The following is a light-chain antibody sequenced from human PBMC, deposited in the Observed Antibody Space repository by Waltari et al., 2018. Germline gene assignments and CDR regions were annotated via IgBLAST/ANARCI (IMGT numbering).Light chain of an antibody. CDR2: KAS. V-gene: IGKV1-5*03. J-gene: IGKJ1*01. CDR1: QSITNW. CDR3: QQYDNYWT. Sequence: DIQMTQSPSTLSASVGDRVTITCRASQSITNWLAWYQQKPWKAHKRLRYKASNLESGVPSRFSGSGSGTEFTLTISSLQPDDFATYYCQQYDNYWTFGQGTKVEIK.